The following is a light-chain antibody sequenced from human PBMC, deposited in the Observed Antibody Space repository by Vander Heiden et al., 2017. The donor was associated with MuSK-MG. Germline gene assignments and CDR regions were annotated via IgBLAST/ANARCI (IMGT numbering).Light chain of an antibody. Sequence: QSALTQPASVSGSPGQSITISCTGTNSQVESYKLVALYRRKPGTNHKIMIYEGSKRPSGVSNRFSGSKSGNTASLTISGLQAEDEADYYCCSYAGSLVFGGGTKLTVL. CDR2: EGS. J-gene: IGLJ2*01. CDR1: NSQVESYKL. V-gene: IGLV2-23*01. CDR3: CSYAGSLV.